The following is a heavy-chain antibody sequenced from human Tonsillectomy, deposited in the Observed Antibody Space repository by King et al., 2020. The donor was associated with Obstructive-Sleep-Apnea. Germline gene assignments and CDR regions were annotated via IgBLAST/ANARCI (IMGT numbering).Heavy chain of an antibody. CDR2: IYSGGGT. J-gene: IGHJ3*02. CDR3: ASNNYVSSIDAFDI. Sequence: VQLVESGGGLVQPGESLRLSCAASGFSVSATYMTWVRQAPGKGLEWVSIIYSGGGTDYADSVKGRFTISRHKSENTLSLQINSLTAHDTAIYYCASNNYVSSIDAFDIWGQGTAVTVS. D-gene: IGHD3-10*02. CDR1: GFSVSATY. V-gene: IGHV3-53*04.